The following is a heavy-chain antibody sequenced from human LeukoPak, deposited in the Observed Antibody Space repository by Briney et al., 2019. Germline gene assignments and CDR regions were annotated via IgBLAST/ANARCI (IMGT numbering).Heavy chain of an antibody. J-gene: IGHJ3*01. Sequence: GESLKISCKGSGYTFSTYWIGWVRQMPGKGLEWMGLIYPGDSDNRYSPSLQGQVTISVDRSISTAFLQWSSLKASDTAMYYCARQACTSTGCYLSASDLWGRGTMVTVSS. CDR3: ARQACTSTGCYLSASDL. CDR1: GYTFSTYW. CDR2: IYPGDSDN. D-gene: IGHD2-2*01. V-gene: IGHV5-51*01.